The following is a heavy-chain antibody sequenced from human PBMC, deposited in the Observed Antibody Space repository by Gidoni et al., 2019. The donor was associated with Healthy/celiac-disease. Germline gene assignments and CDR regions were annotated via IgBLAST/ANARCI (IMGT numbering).Heavy chain of an antibody. Sequence: QVQLQESGPGLVKPSGTLSLTCAVSGGSIRSSNWWSWVRQPPGKGLEWIGEIYHSGSTNYNPSLKSRVIISVDKSKNQFSLKLSSVTAADTAVYYCARDPRDYYGSGSSYYFDYWGQGTLVTVSS. CDR1: GGSIRSSNW. J-gene: IGHJ4*02. D-gene: IGHD3-10*01. CDR2: IYHSGST. V-gene: IGHV4-4*02. CDR3: ARDPRDYYGSGSSYYFDY.